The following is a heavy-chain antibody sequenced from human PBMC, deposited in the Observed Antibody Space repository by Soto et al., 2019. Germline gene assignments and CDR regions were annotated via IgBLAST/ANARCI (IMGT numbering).Heavy chain of an antibody. CDR1: GGSISSYY. V-gene: IGHV4-59*01. CDR2: IYYSGST. Sequence: TSETLSLTCTVSGGSISSYYWSWIRQPPGKGLEWIGYIYYSGSTNYNPSLKSRVTISVDTSKNQFSLKLSSVTAADTAVYYCARGMVTAIPYYYYGMDVWGLGTTVTVSS. D-gene: IGHD2-21*02. CDR3: ARGMVTAIPYYYYGMDV. J-gene: IGHJ6*02.